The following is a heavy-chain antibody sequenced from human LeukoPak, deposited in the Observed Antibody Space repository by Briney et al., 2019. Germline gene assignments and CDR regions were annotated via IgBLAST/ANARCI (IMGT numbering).Heavy chain of an antibody. CDR1: GFTFSSYA. D-gene: IGHD3-10*01. V-gene: IGHV3-23*01. Sequence: GGSLRLSCAASGFTFSSYAMTWVRQAPGEGLEWVSAISGSGGSTYYADPVKGRFTISRDNSKNTLYLQMNSLRAEDTAVYYCAKDSGVTMVRGVIYYFDYWGQGTLVTVSS. CDR2: ISGSGGST. J-gene: IGHJ4*02. CDR3: AKDSGVTMVRGVIYYFDY.